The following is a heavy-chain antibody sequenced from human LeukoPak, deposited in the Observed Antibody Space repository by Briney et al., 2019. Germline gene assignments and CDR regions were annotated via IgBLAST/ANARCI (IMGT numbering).Heavy chain of an antibody. J-gene: IGHJ4*02. CDR3: ARDTEGSSGYYSVFDY. Sequence: ASVKVSCKASGGTFSSYAISWVRQAPGQGLEWTGGIIPIFGTANYAQKFQGRVTITADESTSTAYMELSSLRSEDTAVYYCARDTEGSSGYYSVFDYWGQGTLVTVSS. V-gene: IGHV1-69*13. CDR2: IIPIFGTA. CDR1: GGTFSSYA. D-gene: IGHD3-22*01.